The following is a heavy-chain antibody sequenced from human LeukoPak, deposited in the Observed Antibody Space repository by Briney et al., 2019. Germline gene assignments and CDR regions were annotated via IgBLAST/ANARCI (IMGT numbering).Heavy chain of an antibody. V-gene: IGHV3-9*01. J-gene: IGHJ4*02. CDR3: AKDYGSGSRSPIFDY. CDR1: GFTFDDYA. D-gene: IGHD3-10*01. Sequence: PGGSLRLSCAASGFTFDDYAMHWVRQAPGKGLEWVSGISWNSGSIVYADSVKGRFTISRDNAKNSLYLQINSLRAEDTALYYCAKDYGSGSRSPIFDYWGQGTLVTVSS. CDR2: ISWNSGSI.